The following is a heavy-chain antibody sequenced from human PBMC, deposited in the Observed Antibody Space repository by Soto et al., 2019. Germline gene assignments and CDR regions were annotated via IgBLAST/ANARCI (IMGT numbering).Heavy chain of an antibody. CDR3: ANPGATTQVLPSGITRSHYYYYMDV. CDR2: ISGSGGST. J-gene: IGHJ6*03. V-gene: IGHV3-23*01. CDR1: GFTFSSYA. D-gene: IGHD3-10*01. Sequence: PGGSLRLSCAASGFTFSSYAMSWVRQAPGKGLEWVSAISGSGGSTYYADSVKGRFTISRDNSKNTLYLQMNSLRAEDTAVYYCANPGATTQVLPSGITRSHYYYYMDVWGKGTTVTVSS.